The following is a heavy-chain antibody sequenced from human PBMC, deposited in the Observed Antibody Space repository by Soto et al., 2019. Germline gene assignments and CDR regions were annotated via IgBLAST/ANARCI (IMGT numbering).Heavy chain of an antibody. CDR3: NRGSEYDFWSGYL. D-gene: IGHD3-3*01. J-gene: IGHJ4*02. CDR2: IGPMFGTS. CDR1: GGTSTRYA. Sequence: QERLVQSGAEVRKPGSSVKVSCKVTGGTSTRYAINWVRQAPGQGLGWMGGIGPMFGTSKYAKKFQGRVTITADTSTHIAYMELRSLRSEDTAVYYCNRGSEYDFWSGYLWGQGTLVSVSS. V-gene: IGHV1-69*06.